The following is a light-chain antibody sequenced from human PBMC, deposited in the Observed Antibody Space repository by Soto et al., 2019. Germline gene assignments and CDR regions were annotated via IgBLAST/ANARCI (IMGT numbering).Light chain of an antibody. CDR1: SSDVGGYNY. CDR3: CSYTTSNTRQIV. Sequence: QSALTQPASVSGSPGQSITISCTGTSSDVGGYNYVSWYLQHPGKAPKFMIYDVSNRPSGVSNRFSGSKSGNTASLTISGVQGEDEADYYCCSYTTSNTRQIVFGTGTKLTVL. V-gene: IGLV2-14*01. J-gene: IGLJ1*01. CDR2: DVS.